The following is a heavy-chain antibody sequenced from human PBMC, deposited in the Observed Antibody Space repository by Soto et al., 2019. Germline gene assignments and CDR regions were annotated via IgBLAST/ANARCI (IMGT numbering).Heavy chain of an antibody. CDR1: GGSISSGDYY. Sequence: KLSETLSLTYTVSGGSISSGDYYWSWIRQPPGKGLEWIGYIYYSGSTYYNPSLKSRVTISVDTSKNQFSLKLSSVTAADTAVYYCARDLGGSAVGWFDPWGQGTLVTVSS. D-gene: IGHD3-10*01. CDR3: ARDLGGSAVGWFDP. J-gene: IGHJ5*02. V-gene: IGHV4-30-4*01. CDR2: IYYSGST.